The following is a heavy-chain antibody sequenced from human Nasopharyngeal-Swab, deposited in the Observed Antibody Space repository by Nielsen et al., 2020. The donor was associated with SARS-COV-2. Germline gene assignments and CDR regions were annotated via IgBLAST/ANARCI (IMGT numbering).Heavy chain of an antibody. CDR1: GYTFTSYA. Sequence: ASVKVSCKASGYTFTSYAMNWVRQAPGQGLEWMGWINTNTGNPTYAQGFTGRFVFSLDTSVSTAYLQISSLKAEDTAVYYCARDPTPAVDSSSSLDYYYGMDVWGQGTTVTVSS. CDR2: INTNTGNP. J-gene: IGHJ6*02. D-gene: IGHD6-6*01. CDR3: ARDPTPAVDSSSSLDYYYGMDV. V-gene: IGHV7-4-1*02.